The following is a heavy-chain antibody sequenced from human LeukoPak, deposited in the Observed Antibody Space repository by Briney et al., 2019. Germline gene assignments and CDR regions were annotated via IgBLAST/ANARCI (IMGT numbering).Heavy chain of an antibody. CDR3: ARVPSSWEDY. J-gene: IGHJ4*02. CDR1: GGSISSYY. CDR2: IYTSGST. V-gene: IGHV4-4*07. Sequence: SETLSLTCTVSGGSISSYYWSWIRQPARKGLEWIGRIYTSGSTNYNPSPKSRVTMSVDTSKNQFSLKLSSVTAAGTARYYCARVPSSWEDYWGQGTLVTVSS. D-gene: IGHD6-13*01.